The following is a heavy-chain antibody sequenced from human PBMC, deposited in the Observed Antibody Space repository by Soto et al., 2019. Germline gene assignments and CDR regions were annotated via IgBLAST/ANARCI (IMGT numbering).Heavy chain of an antibody. CDR3: ARYRSRAALDG. CDR2: IIPIFGTA. V-gene: IGHV1-69*13. CDR1: GGTFSSYA. D-gene: IGHD6-6*01. Sequence: ASVKVSCKASGGTFSSYAISWVRQAPGQGLEWMGGIIPIFGTANYAQKFQGRVTITADESTSTAYMELRSLRSDDTAVYYCARYRSRAALDGWGQGTLVTVSS. J-gene: IGHJ4*02.